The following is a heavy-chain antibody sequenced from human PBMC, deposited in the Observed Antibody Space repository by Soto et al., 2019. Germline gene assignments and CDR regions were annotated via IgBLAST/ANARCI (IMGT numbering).Heavy chain of an antibody. CDR2: LTDGGNKK. CDR1: GFTFSTSV. V-gene: IGHV3-30-3*01. D-gene: IGHD2-8*02. Sequence: QVQLVESGGGVVQPGGSLRLSCAASGFTFSTSVMHWVRQAPGKGLEWMAILTDGGNKKYYADSVKGRFTISRDISESTLLLKMNSLSTEDTAVYYCSREVFDAGRGHVGYGGQGTVVPVTS. J-gene: IGHJ4*02. CDR3: SREVFDAGRGHVGY.